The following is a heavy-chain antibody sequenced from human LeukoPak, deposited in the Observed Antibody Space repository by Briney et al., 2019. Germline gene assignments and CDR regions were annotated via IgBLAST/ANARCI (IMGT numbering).Heavy chain of an antibody. J-gene: IGHJ4*02. V-gene: IGHV4-31*03. Sequence: SQTLSLTCTVSGGSISSGGYYWSWIRQHPVKGLEWIGYIYYSGTTYYNPSLKSRVTISVDTSKNQFSLKLTSLTAADTAVYYCARDRSSWGLDCWGQGTLVTVSS. CDR3: ARDRSSWGLDC. CDR2: IYYSGTT. D-gene: IGHD7-27*01. CDR1: GGSISSGGYY.